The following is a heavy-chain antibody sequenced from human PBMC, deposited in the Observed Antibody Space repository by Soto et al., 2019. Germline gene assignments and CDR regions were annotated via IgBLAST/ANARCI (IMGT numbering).Heavy chain of an antibody. CDR2: VSAYNRNS. Sequence: QVQLVQSGSEVKKPGASVRVTCKASGYTFRNYGISWVREAPGQGLEWMGWVSAYNRNSNYAQKFEDRVIMTADTATSTAYLELRGLRSDDTVIYYCARDRQWEPLLYWGQGTLVTVSS. CDR1: GYTFRNYG. D-gene: IGHD1-26*01. J-gene: IGHJ4*02. CDR3: ARDRQWEPLLY. V-gene: IGHV1-18*01.